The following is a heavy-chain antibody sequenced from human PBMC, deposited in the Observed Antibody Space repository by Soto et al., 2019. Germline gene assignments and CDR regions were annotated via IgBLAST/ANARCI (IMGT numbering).Heavy chain of an antibody. D-gene: IGHD4-17*01. Sequence: EVQLVESGGGLVQPGGSLRLSCAASGFTVSSNYMSWVRQAPGKGLEWVSVIYSGGSTYYADSVKGRFTISRHNSKNTLYLQMNSLRAEDTAVYYCARLAWYGDCYFDYWGQGTLVTVSS. CDR3: ARLAWYGDCYFDY. CDR1: GFTVSSNY. V-gene: IGHV3-53*04. J-gene: IGHJ4*02. CDR2: IYSGGST.